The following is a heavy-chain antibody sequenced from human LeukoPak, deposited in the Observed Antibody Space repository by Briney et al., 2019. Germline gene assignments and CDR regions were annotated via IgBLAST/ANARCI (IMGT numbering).Heavy chain of an antibody. D-gene: IGHD3-10*01. CDR1: GGSISSYY. CDR2: IYYSGST. Sequence: SETLSLTCTVSGGSISSYYWSWIRQPPGKGLEWIGYIYYSGSTNYNPSLKSRVTISVDTSKNQFSLKLSSVTAADTAVYYCARVPRTPPSLWFGESLFDYWGQGTLVTVSS. V-gene: IGHV4-59*12. J-gene: IGHJ4*02. CDR3: ARVPRTPPSLWFGESLFDY.